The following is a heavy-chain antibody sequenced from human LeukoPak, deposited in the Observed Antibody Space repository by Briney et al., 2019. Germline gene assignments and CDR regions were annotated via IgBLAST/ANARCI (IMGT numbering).Heavy chain of an antibody. D-gene: IGHD2-2*01. CDR1: GFPFGSYA. CDR2: ISSSGSTI. CDR3: ATVVVPAAILSA. J-gene: IGHJ5*02. V-gene: IGHV3-48*04. Sequence: GGSLRLSCEGSGFPFGSYAMSWVRQAPGKGLEWVSYISSSGSTIYYADSVKGRFTISRDNAKNSLYLQMNSLRAEDTAVYYCATVVVPAAILSAWGQGTLVTVSS.